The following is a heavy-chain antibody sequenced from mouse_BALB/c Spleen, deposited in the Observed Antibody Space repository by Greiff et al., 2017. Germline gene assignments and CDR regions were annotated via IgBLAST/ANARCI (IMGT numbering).Heavy chain of an antibody. J-gene: IGHJ4*01. CDR1: GFTFSSFG. CDR3: ARNYYGYAMDY. V-gene: IGHV5-17*02. Sequence: EVQVVESGGGLVQPGGSRKLSCAASGFTFSSFGMHWVRQAPEKGLEWVAYISSGSSTIYYADTVKGRFTISRDNPKNTLFLQMTSLRSEDTAMYYCARNYYGYAMDYWGQGTSVTVSS. CDR2: ISSGSSTI. D-gene: IGHD1-1*01.